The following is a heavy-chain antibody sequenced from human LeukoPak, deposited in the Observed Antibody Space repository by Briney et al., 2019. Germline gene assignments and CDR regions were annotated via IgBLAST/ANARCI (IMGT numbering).Heavy chain of an antibody. J-gene: IGHJ6*03. CDR1: GFTFSDYY. CDR2: ISSSGSTI. V-gene: IGHV3-11*01. D-gene: IGHD3-10*01. CDR3: ARSGEPLYYYYMDV. Sequence: GGSLRLSCAASGFTFSDYYMSWIRQAPGKGLEWVSYISSSGSTIYYADSVKGRFTISRDNAKNSLYLRMNSLRAEDTAVYYCARSGEPLYYYYMDVWGKGTTVTVSS.